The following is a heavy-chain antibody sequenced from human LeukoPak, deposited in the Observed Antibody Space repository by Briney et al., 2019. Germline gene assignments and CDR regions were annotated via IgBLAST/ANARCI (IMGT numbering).Heavy chain of an antibody. J-gene: IGHJ4*02. CDR2: ISGDRGTI. D-gene: IGHD2-2*01. CDR1: GFTFSSYS. CDR3: ASRGVCTSTSCSTFDY. V-gene: IGHV3-48*02. Sequence: PGGSLRLSCAASGFTFSSYSMDWVRQAPGKGLEWVSYISGDRGTIYYADSVKGRFTISRDNAKNSLFLQMNSLRDEDTAVCYCASRGVCTSTSCSTFDYWGQGTLVAVSS.